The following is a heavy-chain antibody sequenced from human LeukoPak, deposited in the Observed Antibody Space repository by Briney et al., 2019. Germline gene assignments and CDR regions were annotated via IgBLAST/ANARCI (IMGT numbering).Heavy chain of an antibody. CDR2: ISGGGNTI. J-gene: IGHJ4*02. D-gene: IGHD5-24*01. CDR3: VREYGCVDY. Sequence: PGGSLRLSCTASGFTFTNVWMSWVRQAPGKGLEWLSYISGGGNTIYYADSVKGRFTISRDNAKNSLYLQMNSLRGEDTAVYYCVREYGCVDYWGQGTLVTVSS. CDR1: GFTFTNVW. V-gene: IGHV3-11*04.